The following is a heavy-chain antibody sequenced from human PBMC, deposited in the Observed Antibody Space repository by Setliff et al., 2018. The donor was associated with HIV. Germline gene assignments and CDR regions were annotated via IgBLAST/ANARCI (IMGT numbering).Heavy chain of an antibody. CDR3: ARDELGYDFWSGYYYYYYMDV. V-gene: IGHV1-18*01. CDR2: ISAYNGNT. J-gene: IGHJ6*03. Sequence: ASVKVSCKASGYTFTSYGIRWVRQAPGQGLEWMGWISAYNGNTNYAQKLQGRVTMTTDTSTSTAYMELRSLRSDDTAVYYCARDELGYDFWSGYYYYYYMDVWGKGTTVTVSS. CDR1: GYTFTSYG. D-gene: IGHD3-3*01.